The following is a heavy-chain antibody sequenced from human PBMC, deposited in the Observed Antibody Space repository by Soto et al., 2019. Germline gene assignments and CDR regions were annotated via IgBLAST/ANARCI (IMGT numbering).Heavy chain of an antibody. V-gene: IGHV3-30*18. CDR3: AKELRVLEWLFFFEQ. CDR1: GFIFSSYG. CDR2: ISYDGSNT. D-gene: IGHD3-3*01. Sequence: VGSLRLSCEASGFIFSSYGMHWVRQAPGKGLEWVAVISYDGSNTYYADSAKGRFTISRDNSRNTVYLQMNSLRAEDTAVYYCAKELRVLEWLFFFEQWGQGTLVTVSS. J-gene: IGHJ4*02.